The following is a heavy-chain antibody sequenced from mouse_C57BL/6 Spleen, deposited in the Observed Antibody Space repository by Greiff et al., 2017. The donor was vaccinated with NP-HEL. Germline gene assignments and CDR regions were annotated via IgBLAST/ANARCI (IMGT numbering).Heavy chain of an antibody. CDR2: INPSNGGT. CDR1: GYTFTSYW. CDR3: ASVVNGNYDWFAY. V-gene: IGHV1-53*01. D-gene: IGHD2-1*01. Sequence: VQLQESGTELVKPGASVKLPCKASGYTFTSYWMHWVKQRPGQGLEWIGNINPSNGGTNYNEKFKSKATLTVDKSSSTAYMQLSSLTSEDSAVYYCASVVNGNYDWFAYWGQGTLVTVSA. J-gene: IGHJ3*01.